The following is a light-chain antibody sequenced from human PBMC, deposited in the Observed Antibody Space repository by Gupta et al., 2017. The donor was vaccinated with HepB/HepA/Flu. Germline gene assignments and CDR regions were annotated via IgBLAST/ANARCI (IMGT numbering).Light chain of an antibody. CDR3: SSYESTNTV. CDR2: DVS. Sequence: QSALTQPASVSGSPGQSITISCTGTSSDVGEYNYVSWYQQHPGKAPKLMIYDVSNRPSGVSQRFSGSKSGNTASLTISGLQAEDEADYYCSSYESTNTVFGGGTKLTVL. V-gene: IGLV2-14*03. CDR1: SSDVGEYNY. J-gene: IGLJ3*02.